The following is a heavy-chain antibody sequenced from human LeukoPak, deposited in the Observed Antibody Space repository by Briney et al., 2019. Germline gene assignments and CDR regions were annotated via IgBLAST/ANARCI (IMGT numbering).Heavy chain of an antibody. CDR2: IIPIFGTA. D-gene: IGHD2-2*01. J-gene: IGHJ4*02. CDR1: GGTFSSYA. CDR3: ARDHCSSTSCYFDY. V-gene: IGHV1-69*13. Sequence: SVKVSCKASGGTFSSYAFSWVRQAPGQGLEWMGGIIPIFGTANYAQKFQGRVTITADESTSTAYMELSSLRSEDTAVYYCARDHCSSTSCYFDYWGQGTLVTVSS.